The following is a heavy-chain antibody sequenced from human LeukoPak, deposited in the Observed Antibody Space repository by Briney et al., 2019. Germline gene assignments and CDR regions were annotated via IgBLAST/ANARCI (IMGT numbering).Heavy chain of an antibody. CDR1: GGSFSGYY. J-gene: IGHJ4*02. CDR3: ARGGGGIAVAGTLAY. CDR2: INHSGST. Sequence: SETLSLTCAVYGGSFSGYYWSWIRQPPGKGLEWIGEINHSGSTNYNPSLKSRATISVDTSKNQFSLKLSSVTAADTAVYYCARGGGGIAVAGTLAYGGKGTLVTVSS. V-gene: IGHV4-34*01. D-gene: IGHD6-19*01.